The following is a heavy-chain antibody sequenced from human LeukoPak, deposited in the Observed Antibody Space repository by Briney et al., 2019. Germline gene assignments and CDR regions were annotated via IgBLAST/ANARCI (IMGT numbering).Heavy chain of an antibody. CDR1: GGSFSGYY. D-gene: IGHD3-9*01. CDR3: ARAAPHRGRILTGYSHFDY. J-gene: IGHJ4*02. Sequence: SETLSLTCAVYGGSFSGYYWSWIRQPPGKGLEWIGEINHSGSTNYNPSLKSRVTISVDTSKNQFSLKLSSVTAADTAVYYCARAAPHRGRILTGYSHFDYWGQGTLVTVSS. CDR2: INHSGST. V-gene: IGHV4-34*01.